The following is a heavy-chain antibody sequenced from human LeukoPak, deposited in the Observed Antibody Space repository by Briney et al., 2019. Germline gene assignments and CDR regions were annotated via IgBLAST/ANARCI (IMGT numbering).Heavy chain of an antibody. Sequence: GGSLRLSCAASGFTFSSYWMSWVRQAPGKGLEWVANIKQDGSEKYYVDSVKGRFAIFRDNAKNSLYLQMNSLRAEDTAVYYCAKGMYYDYVWGSYRPVGFDYWGQGILVTVSS. V-gene: IGHV3-7*03. J-gene: IGHJ4*02. D-gene: IGHD3-16*02. CDR3: AKGMYYDYVWGSYRPVGFDY. CDR1: GFTFSSYW. CDR2: IKQDGSEK.